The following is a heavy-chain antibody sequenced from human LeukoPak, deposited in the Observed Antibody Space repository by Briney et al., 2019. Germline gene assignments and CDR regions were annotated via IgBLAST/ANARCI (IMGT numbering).Heavy chain of an antibody. V-gene: IGHV3-7*01. Sequence: GALRLSCAASGFVFSASYMSGVRKAPGKGLEWVATIKPDGSEKYHVDSVSGRFTISRDNTNDSLFLQMNSLRVDDTAVYYCVRGGTYWTVSWGQGTLVNVS. J-gene: IGHJ5*01. CDR3: VRGGTYWTVS. CDR2: IKPDGSEK. CDR1: GFVFSASY.